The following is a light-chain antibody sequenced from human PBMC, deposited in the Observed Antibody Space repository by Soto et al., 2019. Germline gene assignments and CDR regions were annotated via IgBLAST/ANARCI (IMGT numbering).Light chain of an antibody. J-gene: IGKJ1*01. CDR1: QSVSKY. CDR2: GAS. Sequence: IVLTQSPGTLSLSPGERATLSCRASQSVSKYLAWYQHNLVQAPRVLIYGASSRATGIPDRFRGSVSGTEFTLTIRRWEPEEVAVSCCQQCRVSRWTLGQRPRVEI. CDR3: QQCRVSRWT. V-gene: IGKV3-20*01.